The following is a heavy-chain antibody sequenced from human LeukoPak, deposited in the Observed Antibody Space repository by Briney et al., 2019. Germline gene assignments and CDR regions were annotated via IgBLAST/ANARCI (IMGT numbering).Heavy chain of an antibody. Sequence: PSETLSLTCGVSGGSISNTNWWTWVRQPPGKGLEWIGEVNLQGSTNYNPSLKSRVAISVGKSENHISLKLSSVTAADTAVYYCATGRWGSSWYRGFDPWGQGTLVTVSS. J-gene: IGHJ5*02. CDR1: GGSISNTNW. CDR2: VNLQGST. CDR3: ATGRWGSSWYRGFDP. V-gene: IGHV4-4*02. D-gene: IGHD6-13*01.